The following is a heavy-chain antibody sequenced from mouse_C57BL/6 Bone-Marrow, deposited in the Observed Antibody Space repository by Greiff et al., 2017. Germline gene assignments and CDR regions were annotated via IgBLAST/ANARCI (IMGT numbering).Heavy chain of an antibody. J-gene: IGHJ2*01. CDR2: ISDGGSYT. CDR3: ARDPIQYYFDY. CDR1: GFTFSSYA. Sequence: EVKVEESGGGLVKPGGSLKLSCAASGFTFSSYAMSWVRQTPEKRLEWVATISDGGSYTYYPDNVKGRFTISRDNAKNNLYLQMSHLKSEDTAMYYCARDPIQYYFDYWGQGTTLTVSS. V-gene: IGHV5-4*01.